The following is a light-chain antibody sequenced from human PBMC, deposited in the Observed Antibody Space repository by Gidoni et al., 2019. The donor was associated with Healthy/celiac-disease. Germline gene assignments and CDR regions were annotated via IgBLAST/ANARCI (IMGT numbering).Light chain of an antibody. J-gene: IGKJ1*01. CDR1: QSISSW. V-gene: IGKV1-5*03. CDR3: QLYNSYSPST. CDR2: KAS. Sequence: DIQMTQSPSTLSASVGDRVTITCRASQSISSWLAWYQQKPGEAPKLLIYKASSLESGVPSRFSGIASGTEFTLPISSLQPDDFATYYCQLYNSYSPSTFGQGTKVEIK.